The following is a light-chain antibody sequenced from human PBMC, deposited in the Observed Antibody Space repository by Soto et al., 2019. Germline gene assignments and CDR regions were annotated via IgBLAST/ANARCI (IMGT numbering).Light chain of an antibody. Sequence: EIVLTQSPGTLSLSPGERATLPCRASQSVSSNYLAWYQHKPGQTPRLLIYDTSTRATGVPARFSGSRSGPEFTLTINSLQSEDFAIYYCQPYNNWPLTFGGGTKVDIK. CDR1: QSVSSN. CDR2: DTS. J-gene: IGKJ4*01. CDR3: QPYNNWPLT. V-gene: IGKV3-15*01.